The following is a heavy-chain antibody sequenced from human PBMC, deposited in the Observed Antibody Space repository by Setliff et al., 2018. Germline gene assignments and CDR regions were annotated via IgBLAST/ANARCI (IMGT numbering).Heavy chain of an antibody. Sequence: ASVKVSCKASGYTFSDYIINWVRQAPGQGLEWVGWISPYTGKTYFAQKLQDRLTMTTDTSTDTAFLDLRSLRSDDTAIYYCSRLVRYCTTTTCQTLSGGEHWGPGTLVTVSS. CDR1: GYTFSDYI. V-gene: IGHV1-18*01. CDR2: ISPYTGKT. J-gene: IGHJ1*01. D-gene: IGHD2-8*01. CDR3: SRLVRYCTTTTCQTLSGGEH.